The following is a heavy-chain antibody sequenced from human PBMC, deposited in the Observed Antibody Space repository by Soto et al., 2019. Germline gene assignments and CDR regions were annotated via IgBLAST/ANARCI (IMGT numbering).Heavy chain of an antibody. Sequence: PGGSLRLSCAASGFTFSSYAMSWVRQAPGKGLEWVSAISGSGGSTYYADSVKGRFTISRDNSKNTLYLQMNSLRAEDTAVYYCAKDPYSSSSHYYYYMDVWGKGTTVTVSS. CDR1: GFTFSSYA. J-gene: IGHJ6*03. V-gene: IGHV3-23*01. CDR3: AKDPYSSSSHYYYYMDV. D-gene: IGHD6-6*01. CDR2: ISGSGGST.